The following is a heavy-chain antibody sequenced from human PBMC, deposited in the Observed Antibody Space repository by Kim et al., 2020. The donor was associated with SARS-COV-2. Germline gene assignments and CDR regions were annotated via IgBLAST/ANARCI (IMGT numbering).Heavy chain of an antibody. Sequence: GGSLRLSCAASGFTFSIYAMSWVRQAPGKGLEWVSTISGSGANTYYVDSVKGRFTISRDNSKNTLYRQLNSLRVEDTALYYCAKSVRVGGEGDNWGQGTLVTVSS. J-gene: IGHJ4*02. D-gene: IGHD2-15*01. CDR1: GFTFSIYA. CDR2: ISGSGANT. V-gene: IGHV3-23*01. CDR3: AKSVRVGGEGDN.